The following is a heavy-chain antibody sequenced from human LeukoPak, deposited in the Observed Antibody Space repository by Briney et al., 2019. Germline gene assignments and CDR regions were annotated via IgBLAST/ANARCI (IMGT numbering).Heavy chain of an antibody. V-gene: IGHV3-43*02. J-gene: IGHJ4*02. CDR1: GFTFDDYA. CDR2: ISGDGVST. Sequence: GGSLRLSCAASGFTFDDYAMHWVRQAPGKGLEWVSLISGDGVSTYYADSVKGRFTISRDNSKNSLYLQMNSLRTEDTALYYCAKDQIQLWSFDYWGQGTLVTVSS. D-gene: IGHD5-18*01. CDR3: AKDQIQLWSFDY.